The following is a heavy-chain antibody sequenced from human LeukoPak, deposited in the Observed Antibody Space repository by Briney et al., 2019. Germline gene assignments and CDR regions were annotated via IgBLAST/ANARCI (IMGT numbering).Heavy chain of an antibody. V-gene: IGHV4-34*01. CDR3: ARGPAAMIGEDYYGMDV. Sequence: SETLSLTCGVYVEFFRGYYGSCIRQPPEGALEWLREINHSGSTNYSPSLKSRVTISVDTSKNQFSLKLSSVTAADTAVYYCARGPAAMIGEDYYGMDVWGKGTTVTVSS. J-gene: IGHJ6*04. CDR1: VEFFRGYY. D-gene: IGHD2-2*01. CDR2: INHSGST.